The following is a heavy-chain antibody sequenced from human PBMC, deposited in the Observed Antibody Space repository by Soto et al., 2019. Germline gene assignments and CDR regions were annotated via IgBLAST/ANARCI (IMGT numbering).Heavy chain of an antibody. CDR3: ARIQYDSSGYYPDY. D-gene: IGHD3-22*01. CDR1: GFSLSTSGMC. Sequence: SGPTLVNPTQTLTLTCTFSGFSLSTSGMCVSWIRQPPGKALEWLARIDWDDDKYYSTSLKTRLTISKDTSKNQVVLTMTNMDPVDTATYYCARIQYDSSGYYPDYWGQGTLVTVSS. J-gene: IGHJ4*02. V-gene: IGHV2-70*11. CDR2: IDWDDDK.